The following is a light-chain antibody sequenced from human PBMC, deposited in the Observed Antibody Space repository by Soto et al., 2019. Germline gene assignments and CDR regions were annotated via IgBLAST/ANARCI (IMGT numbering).Light chain of an antibody. V-gene: IGLV2-8*01. CDR3: SSYAGNTKGV. Sequence: QSVLTQPPSASGSPGQSVTISCTGTSSDVGGYDYVSWYQQHPGKAPKLMIFEVSKRPSVVPDRFSGSKSGNTASLTVSGLQAEDEADYYCSSYAGNTKGVFGTGTKLTVL. J-gene: IGLJ1*01. CDR2: EVS. CDR1: SSDVGGYDY.